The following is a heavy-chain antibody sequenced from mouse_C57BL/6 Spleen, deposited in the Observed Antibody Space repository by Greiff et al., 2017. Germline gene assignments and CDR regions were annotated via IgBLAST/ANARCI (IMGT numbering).Heavy chain of an antibody. CDR3: TRNDDGYSYWYFDF. CDR1: GYTFTDYE. V-gene: IGHV1-15*01. D-gene: IGHD2-3*01. CDR2: IDPETGGT. Sequence: VQLQQSGAELVRPGASVTLSCKASGYTFTDYEMHWVKQTPVHGLEWSGAIDPETGGTASNQKLQGKAILTAAKSSSTAYMDLRSLTSEDSAVYYCTRNDDGYSYWYFDFWGTGTTVTVSS. J-gene: IGHJ1*03.